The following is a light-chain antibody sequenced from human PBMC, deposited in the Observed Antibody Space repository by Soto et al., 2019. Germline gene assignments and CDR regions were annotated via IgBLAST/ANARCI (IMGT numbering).Light chain of an antibody. CDR1: QSLLHSNGYIY. J-gene: IGKJ3*01. CDR3: MRELHTPDT. CDR2: LGS. V-gene: IGKV2-28*01. Sequence: DIVMTQSPLSLPVTPGEPASISCRSSQSLLHSNGYIYLAWYLQNPGQSPQLLIYLGSNRADGVPDRFSGKGAGTDVTLKISRVEAEDGGVYYLMRELHTPDTFGTGTKVDIK.